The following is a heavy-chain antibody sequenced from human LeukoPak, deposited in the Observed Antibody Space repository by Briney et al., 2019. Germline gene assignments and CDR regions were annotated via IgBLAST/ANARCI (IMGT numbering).Heavy chain of an antibody. V-gene: IGHV4-4*07. Sequence: SETLSLTCTVSGGSITSYYWSWIRQPAGKGLEWIGRIYTSGSTNYNPSLKSRVSMSVDTSKNQVSLKLASVTAADTAVYYCATEAGATRWIDPWGQGTLVTVSS. CDR2: IYTSGST. CDR3: ATEAGATRWIDP. J-gene: IGHJ5*02. D-gene: IGHD1-26*01. CDR1: GGSITSYY.